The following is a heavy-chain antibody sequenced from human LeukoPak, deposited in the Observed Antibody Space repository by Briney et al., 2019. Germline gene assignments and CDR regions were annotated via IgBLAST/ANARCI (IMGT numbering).Heavy chain of an antibody. CDR2: INYRGSA. V-gene: IGHV4-39*07. J-gene: IGHJ5*02. Sequence: NPSETLSLTCTVSGGSISNSDYYWDWIRQPPGKGLEWIGSINYRGSAYYNPSLESRVTISVDTSKNQFSLKMSSVTAADTAVYYCARDFNIAAASQEGWFDPWGQGTLVTVSS. CDR1: GGSISNSDYY. D-gene: IGHD6-13*01. CDR3: ARDFNIAAASQEGWFDP.